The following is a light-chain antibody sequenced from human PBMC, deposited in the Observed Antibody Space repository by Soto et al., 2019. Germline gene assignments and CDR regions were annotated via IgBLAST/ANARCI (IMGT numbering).Light chain of an antibody. CDR3: QQYNTWPAEIT. J-gene: IGKJ5*01. CDR2: GAS. CDR1: QSVTSGY. Sequence: EIVFTYFPSTLSFSPRERDALSFQAMQSVTSGYLAWYQQKPGQAPRLLIYGASSRATGIPARFSGSGSGTEFTLTISSLQSEDSAVYYCQQYNTWPAEITFGQGTRLEI. V-gene: IGKV3-20*01.